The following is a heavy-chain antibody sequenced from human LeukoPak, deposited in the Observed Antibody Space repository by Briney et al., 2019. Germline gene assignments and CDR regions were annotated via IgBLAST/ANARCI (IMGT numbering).Heavy chain of an antibody. D-gene: IGHD6-13*01. V-gene: IGHV3-21*01. CDR1: GFTFSSYS. Sequence: PGGSLRLSCAASGFTFSSYSMNWVRQAPGKGLEWVSSISSSSSYIYYADSVKGRFTISSDNAKNSLYLQMNSLRAEDTAVYYCARDGYSSSWYYFDYWGQGTLVTVSS. J-gene: IGHJ4*02. CDR3: ARDGYSSSWYYFDY. CDR2: ISSSSSYI.